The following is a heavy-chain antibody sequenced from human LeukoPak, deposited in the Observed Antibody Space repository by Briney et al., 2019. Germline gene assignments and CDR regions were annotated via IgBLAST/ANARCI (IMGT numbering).Heavy chain of an antibody. CDR2: IGGSGGRT. CDR3: AKVDSFWYFDL. D-gene: IGHD3-9*01. Sequence: PGGSLRLSCAASGFTFSSYAMTWVRQAPGTGLEGVSAIGGSGGRTYYADSVKGRFAVSRDNSKNTFFVQMNSLRADDTAVYYCAKVDSFWYFDLWGRGTLVTVSS. J-gene: IGHJ2*01. V-gene: IGHV3-23*01. CDR1: GFTFSSYA.